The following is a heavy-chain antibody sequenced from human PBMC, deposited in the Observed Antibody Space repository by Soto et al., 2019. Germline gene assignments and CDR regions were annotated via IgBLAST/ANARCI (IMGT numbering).Heavy chain of an antibody. CDR3: ARERWLQRGDYYSGMDV. J-gene: IGHJ6*02. Sequence: ASVKVSCKASGYTFTSYYMHRVRQAPGQGLEWMGIINPSGGSTSYAQKFQGRVTMTRDTSTSTVYMELSSLRSEDTAVYYCARERWLQRGDYYSGMDVWGQGTTVTVSS. CDR2: INPSGGST. V-gene: IGHV1-46*01. CDR1: GYTFTSYY. D-gene: IGHD2-15*01.